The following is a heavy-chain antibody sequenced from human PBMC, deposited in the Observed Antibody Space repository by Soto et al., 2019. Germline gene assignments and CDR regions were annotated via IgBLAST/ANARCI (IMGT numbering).Heavy chain of an antibody. D-gene: IGHD6-13*01. CDR2: IYYSGST. Sequence: SETLSLTCTVSGGSTSSYYWSWIRQPPGKGLEWIGYIYYSGSTNYNPSLKSRVTISVDTSKNQFSLKLSSVTAADTAVYYCARIISRVYFDYWGQGTLVTVSS. CDR3: ARIISRVYFDY. V-gene: IGHV4-59*08. CDR1: GGSTSSYY. J-gene: IGHJ4*02.